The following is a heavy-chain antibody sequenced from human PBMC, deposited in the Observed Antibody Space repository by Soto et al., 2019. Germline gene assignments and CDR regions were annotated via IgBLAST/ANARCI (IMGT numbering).Heavy chain of an antibody. D-gene: IGHD3-22*01. CDR3: ARDRDNYYDSSGYSGYYYYGMDV. V-gene: IGHV3-33*01. J-gene: IGHJ6*02. Sequence: PGGSLRLSCAASGFTFSSYGMHWVRQAPGKGLEWVAVIWYDGSNKYYADSVKGRFTISRDNSKNTLYLQMNSLRAEDTAVYYCARDRDNYYDSSGYSGYYYYGMDVWGQGTTVTVSS. CDR1: GFTFSSYG. CDR2: IWYDGSNK.